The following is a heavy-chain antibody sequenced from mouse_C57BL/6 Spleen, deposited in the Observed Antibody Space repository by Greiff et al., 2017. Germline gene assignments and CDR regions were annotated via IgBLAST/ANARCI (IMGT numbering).Heavy chain of an antibody. V-gene: IGHV7-3*01. D-gene: IGHD2-3*01. CDR1: GFTFTDYY. CDR2: IRNKANGYTT. CDR3: ARSPYDGYFYFGY. Sequence: EVQGVESGGGLVQPGGSLSLSCAASGFTFTDYYMSWVRQPPGKALEWLGFIRNKANGYTTEYSASVKGLFTISRDNSQSILYLQINALRAEDSATYYCARSPYDGYFYFGYWGQGTTLTVSS. J-gene: IGHJ2*01.